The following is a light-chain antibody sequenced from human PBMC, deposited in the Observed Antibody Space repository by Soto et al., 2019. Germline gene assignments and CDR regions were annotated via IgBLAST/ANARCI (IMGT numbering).Light chain of an antibody. Sequence: EIVLTQSPATLSLSPGERATLSCGASQRVSSSYLDWYQQKPGLAPRLLIYDASSRATGIPDRFSGSGSGTDFTLTISRLEPEDFAVYYCHQYGSSPYTFGQGKKLEIK. J-gene: IGKJ2*01. CDR2: DAS. CDR1: QRVSSSY. V-gene: IGKV3D-20*01. CDR3: HQYGSSPYT.